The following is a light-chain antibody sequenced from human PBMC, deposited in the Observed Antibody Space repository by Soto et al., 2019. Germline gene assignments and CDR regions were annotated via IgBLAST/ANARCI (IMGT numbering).Light chain of an antibody. Sequence: QSVLPQPPSVSGAPRQRVTISCTGSSPNIGAGYDVHWYQQLPRTAPKLLIYGNNNRPSGVPDRFSGSKSDTSVSLAITGLQAEDEADYYCQSYDSSLSGSVFGGGTKLTVL. CDR3: QSYDSSLSGSV. J-gene: IGLJ3*02. CDR1: SPNIGAGYD. CDR2: GNN. V-gene: IGLV1-40*01.